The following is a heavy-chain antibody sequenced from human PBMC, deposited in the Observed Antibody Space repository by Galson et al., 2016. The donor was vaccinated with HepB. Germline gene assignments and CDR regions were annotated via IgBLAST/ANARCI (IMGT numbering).Heavy chain of an antibody. CDR2: ITRSGAAT. Sequence: SLGLSCAASGFSFSNSGMSWVRQAPGRGLEWVSGITRSGAATHYADFVKGRFTISRDNSKTTLYLYMNNLTAGDTAIYYCGKHGGFDYWGQGALVTASS. V-gene: IGHV3-23*01. CDR1: GFSFSNSG. J-gene: IGHJ4*02. CDR3: GKHGGFDY. D-gene: IGHD3-16*01.